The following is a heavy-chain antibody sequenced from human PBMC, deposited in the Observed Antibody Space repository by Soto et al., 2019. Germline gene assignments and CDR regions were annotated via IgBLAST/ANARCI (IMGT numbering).Heavy chain of an antibody. CDR1: GGSISSGGYC. CDR2: IYYSGST. CDR3: ASQRGYDILLGDNWFDP. Sequence: QVQLQESGPGLVKPSQTLSLTCTVSGGSISSGGYCWSWIRQHPGKGLEWIGYIYYSGSTYYNPSLKSRVTISVDTSKNQFSLKLSSVTAADTAVYYCASQRGYDILLGDNWFDPWGQGTLVTVSS. D-gene: IGHD3-9*01. V-gene: IGHV4-31*03. J-gene: IGHJ5*02.